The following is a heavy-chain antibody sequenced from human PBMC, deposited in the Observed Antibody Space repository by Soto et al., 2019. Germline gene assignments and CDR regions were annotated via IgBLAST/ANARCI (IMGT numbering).Heavy chain of an antibody. J-gene: IGHJ4*02. Sequence: ASVKVSCKASGGTFSSYTISWVRQAPGQGLEWMGRIIPILGIANYAQKFQGRVTITADKSTSTAYMELSSLRSEDTAVYYCARVPSTTVTTYYFDYWGQGTLVTVSS. CDR2: IIPILGIA. CDR1: GGTFSSYT. D-gene: IGHD4-17*01. V-gene: IGHV1-69*02. CDR3: ARVPSTTVTTYYFDY.